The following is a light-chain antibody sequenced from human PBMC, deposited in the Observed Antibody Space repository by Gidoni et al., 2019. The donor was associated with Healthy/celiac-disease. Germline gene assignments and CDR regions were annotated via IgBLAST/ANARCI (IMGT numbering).Light chain of an antibody. CDR3: QQYKNWPPLT. V-gene: IGKV3D-15*01. J-gene: IGKJ4*01. CDR1: QSVSSN. CDR2: GAS. Sequence: DIVMTQSPATLSVSPGERATLSCRASQSVSSNLAWYQQKPGQAPRLLIYGASIRATGIPARFSGSGSGTEFTLTISSLQSEDVAVYYCQQYKNWPPLTFGGGTKVEIK.